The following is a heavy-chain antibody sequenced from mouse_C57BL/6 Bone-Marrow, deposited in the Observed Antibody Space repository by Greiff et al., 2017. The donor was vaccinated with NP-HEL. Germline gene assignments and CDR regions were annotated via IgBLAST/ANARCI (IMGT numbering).Heavy chain of an antibody. Sequence: VQLQQSVAELVRPGASVKLSCTASGFNIKNTYMHWVKQRPEQGLEWIGRIDPANGNTKYAPKFQGKATITADKSSNTAYLQLSILTSEDTAIYYCAPTAYGSSFYFDYWGQGTTLTVSS. J-gene: IGHJ2*01. CDR2: IDPANGNT. CDR1: GFNIKNTY. V-gene: IGHV14-3*01. D-gene: IGHD1-1*01. CDR3: APTAYGSSFYFDY.